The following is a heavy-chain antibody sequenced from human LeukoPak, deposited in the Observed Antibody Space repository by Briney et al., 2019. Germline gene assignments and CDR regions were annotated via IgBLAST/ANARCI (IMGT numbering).Heavy chain of an antibody. CDR3: AKLRSGGPAAGSY. CDR2: ISGSDDST. Sequence: GGSLRLSCAASGFTFSSYAMSWVRQAPGKGLEWVSAISGSDDSTYYADSVKGRFTISRDNSKNTVYLQMNSLRAEDTAVYCCAKLRSGGPAAGSYWGQGTLVTVSS. V-gene: IGHV3-23*01. J-gene: IGHJ4*02. D-gene: IGHD6-13*01. CDR1: GFTFSSYA.